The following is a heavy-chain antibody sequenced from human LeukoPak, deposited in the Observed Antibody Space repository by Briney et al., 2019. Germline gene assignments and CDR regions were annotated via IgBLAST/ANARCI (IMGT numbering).Heavy chain of an antibody. V-gene: IGHV1-69*13. D-gene: IGHD2-2*01. J-gene: IGHJ6*02. CDR2: IIPIFGTA. Sequence: SVNVSCKASGGTFSSYAISWVRQAPGQGLEWMGGIIPIFGTANYAQKFQGRVTITADESTSTAYMELSSLRSEDTAVYYCARHIVVVPAARKDYYYYGMDVWGQGTTVTVSS. CDR3: ARHIVVVPAARKDYYYYGMDV. CDR1: GGTFSSYA.